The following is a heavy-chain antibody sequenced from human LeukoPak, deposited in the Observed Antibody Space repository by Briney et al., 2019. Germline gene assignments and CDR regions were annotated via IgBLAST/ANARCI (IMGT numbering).Heavy chain of an antibody. V-gene: IGHV3-7*01. CDR1: GFTFSSYW. CDR2: IQQNGNEK. CDR3: AREDHSKYEH. J-gene: IGHJ1*01. Sequence: PGGSLRLSCVASGFTFSSYWMAWVRQAPGKGLEWVASIQQNGNEKYYVDSVKGRFTISKDNAKNLLYLQMNSLRAEDTAVYYCAREDHSKYEHWGQGTPVTVSS. D-gene: IGHD4-11*01.